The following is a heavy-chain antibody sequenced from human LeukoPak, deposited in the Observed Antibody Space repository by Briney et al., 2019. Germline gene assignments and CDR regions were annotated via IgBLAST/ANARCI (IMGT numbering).Heavy chain of an antibody. J-gene: IGHJ4*02. CDR3: ARDPGPTLVRGVISYFDY. Sequence: GGSLRLSCAASGFTFSSYAMSWVRQAPGKGLEWVSAISGSGGSTYYADSVKGRFTISRDKSKNTLDLQMNSLRVEDTAVYYCARDPGPTLVRGVISYFDYWGQGTLVTVSS. CDR2: ISGSGGST. CDR1: GFTFSSYA. D-gene: IGHD3-10*01. V-gene: IGHV3-23*01.